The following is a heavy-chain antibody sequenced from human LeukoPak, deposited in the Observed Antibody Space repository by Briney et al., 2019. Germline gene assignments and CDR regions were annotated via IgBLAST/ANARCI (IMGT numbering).Heavy chain of an antibody. CDR1: GGSISSGGYY. CDR2: IYYSGST. V-gene: IGHV4-31*03. Sequence: SETLSLTCTVSGGSISSGGYYWSWIRQHPGKGLEWIGYIYYSGSTYYNPSLKSRVTISVDTSKNHFSLMLSSVTAADTAVYYCARSYDSSASGFDYWGQGTPVTVSP. D-gene: IGHD3-22*01. CDR3: ARSYDSSASGFDY. J-gene: IGHJ4*02.